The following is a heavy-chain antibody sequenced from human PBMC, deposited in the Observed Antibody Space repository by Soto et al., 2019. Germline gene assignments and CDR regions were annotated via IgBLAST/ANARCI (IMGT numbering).Heavy chain of an antibody. CDR1: GFTFNRYG. J-gene: IGHJ4*02. CDR3: ARDVFSQGSYYFDY. Sequence: QVQLVESGGGVVQPGRSLRLSCAASGFTFNRYGMHWVRQAPGKGLEWVAVIWFDGSNRDYADSVKGRFTISGDNSKNTLYLQMNSLRAEDTAVYYCARDVFSQGSYYFDYWGQGTLVTVSS. V-gene: IGHV3-33*01. CDR2: IWFDGSNR.